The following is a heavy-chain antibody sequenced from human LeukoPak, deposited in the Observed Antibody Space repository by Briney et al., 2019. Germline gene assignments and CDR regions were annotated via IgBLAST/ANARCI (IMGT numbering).Heavy chain of an antibody. J-gene: IGHJ5*02. V-gene: IGHV3-64*01. CDR2: ISSNGGST. CDR3: ARGGYYYDSSGYYT. D-gene: IGHD3-22*01. CDR1: GFTFSSYA. Sequence: GGSLRLSCAASGFTFSSYAMHWVRQAPGKGLEYDSAISSNGGSTYYANSVKGRFTISRDNSKNTLYLQMGSLRAEDMAVYYCARGGYYYDSSGYYTWGQGTLVTVSS.